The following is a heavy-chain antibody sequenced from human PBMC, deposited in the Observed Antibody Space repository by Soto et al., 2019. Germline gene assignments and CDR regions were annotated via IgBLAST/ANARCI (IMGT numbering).Heavy chain of an antibody. J-gene: IGHJ4*02. CDR3: ARHALGVVVTGRIDY. CDR1: GGSIISYY. Sequence: SETLSLTCTVSGGSIISYYWSWVRQPPGKGLEWIGYISYSGNTNYNPSLRSRVTISLDTSKNQFSLKLSFVTAADTASYYCARHALGVVVTGRIDYWGEGTLVTVSS. CDR2: ISYSGNT. V-gene: IGHV4-59*08. D-gene: IGHD2-21*02.